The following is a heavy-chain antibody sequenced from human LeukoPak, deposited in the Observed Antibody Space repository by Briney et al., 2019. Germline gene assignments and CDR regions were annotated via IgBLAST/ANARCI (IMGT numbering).Heavy chain of an antibody. CDR1: GGSISNYY. D-gene: IGHD6-19*01. Sequence: SETLSLTCTVSGGSISNYYWSWIRQPPGKGLEWIGTVYYSGSTSHNPSLKSRVTISVDTSKNQFSLKLSSVTAADTAVYYCARRVAVTDSGGFFDYWGQGALVTVSS. V-gene: IGHV4-39*01. CDR2: VYYSGST. CDR3: ARRVAVTDSGGFFDY. J-gene: IGHJ4*02.